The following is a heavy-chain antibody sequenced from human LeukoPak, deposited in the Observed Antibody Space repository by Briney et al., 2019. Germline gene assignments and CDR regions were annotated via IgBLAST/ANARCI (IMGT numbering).Heavy chain of an antibody. CDR2: ISYDGSNK. V-gene: IGHV3-30-3*01. CDR1: GFTFSGYA. Sequence: GGSLRLSCAASGFTFSGYAMHWVRQAPGKGLEWVAVISYDGSNKYYADSVKGRFTISRDNSKNTLYLQMNSLRAEDTAVYYCARDAQLSSGWYEIDYWGQGTLVTVSS. D-gene: IGHD6-19*01. CDR3: ARDAQLSSGWYEIDY. J-gene: IGHJ4*02.